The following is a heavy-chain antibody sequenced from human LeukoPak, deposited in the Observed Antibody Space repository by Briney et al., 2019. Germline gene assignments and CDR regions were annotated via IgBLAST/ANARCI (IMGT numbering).Heavy chain of an antibody. CDR3: ASTLLGQQLVH. D-gene: IGHD6-13*01. Sequence: ASVKVSCKASGYTFTSYGISSVRQAPGQGLEWMGWISAYNGNTNYAQKLQGRVTMTTDTSTSTAYMELRSLRSDDTAVYYCASTLLGQQLVHWGQGTLVTVSS. CDR2: ISAYNGNT. J-gene: IGHJ4*02. CDR1: GYTFTSYG. V-gene: IGHV1-18*01.